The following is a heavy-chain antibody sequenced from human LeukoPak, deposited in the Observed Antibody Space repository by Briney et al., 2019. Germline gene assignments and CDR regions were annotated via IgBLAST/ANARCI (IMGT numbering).Heavy chain of an antibody. V-gene: IGHV1-24*01. J-gene: IGHJ4*02. CDR2: FDPEDGET. CDR3: ARDFTMVAVAGPDY. CDR1: GYTLTELS. D-gene: IGHD6-19*01. Sequence: ASVKVSCKVSGYTLTELSMHWVRQAPGKGLEWMGGFDPEDGETIYAQKFQGRVTMTRDMSTSTVYMELSSLRSEDTAVYYCARDFTMVAVAGPDYWGQGTLVTVSS.